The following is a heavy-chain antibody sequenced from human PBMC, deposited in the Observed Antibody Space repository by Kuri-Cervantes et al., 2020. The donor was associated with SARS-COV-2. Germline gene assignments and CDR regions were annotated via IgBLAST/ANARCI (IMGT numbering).Heavy chain of an antibody. CDR2: INPSGGST. V-gene: IGHV1-46*01. J-gene: IGHJ4*02. CDR1: GYTFTSYY. D-gene: IGHD1-26*01. CDR3: ARLLYSGSYYGDFDY. Sequence: ASVKVSCKASGYTFTSYYMHWVRQAPGQGLEWMGIINPSGGSTSYAQKFQGRVTMTRETSTSTVYMELSSLRSEDTAVDYCARLLYSGSYYGDFDYWGQGTLVTVSS.